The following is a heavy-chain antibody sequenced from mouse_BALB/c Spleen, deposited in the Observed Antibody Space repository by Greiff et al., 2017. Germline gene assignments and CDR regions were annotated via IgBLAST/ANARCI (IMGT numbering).Heavy chain of an antibody. Sequence: QVHVKQSGPELVRPGASVKMSCKASGYTFTSYWMHWVKQRPGQGLEWIGMIDPSNSETRLNQKFKDKATLNVDKSSNTAYMQLSSLTSEDSAVYYCAREYPLLRLHCYAMDYWGQGTSVTVSS. J-gene: IGHJ4*01. CDR1: GYTFTSYW. V-gene: IGHV1S127*01. CDR3: AREYPLLRLHCYAMDY. CDR2: IDPSNSET. D-gene: IGHD1-2*01.